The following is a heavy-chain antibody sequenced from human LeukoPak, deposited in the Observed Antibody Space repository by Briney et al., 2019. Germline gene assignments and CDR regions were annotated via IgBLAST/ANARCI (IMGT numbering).Heavy chain of an antibody. Sequence: SGPTLVNPTQTLTLTCTFSGFSLSTIGGGVGWIRQPPEKALAWPSFLYCNDDKRYSPSLKGRLPIPKDTPKEPAAHTMTNMDPVDTATYYCAHVSAAGNVDYWGQGTLVTVSS. CDR1: GFSLSTIGGG. V-gene: IGHV2-5*01. J-gene: IGHJ4*02. CDR3: AHVSAAGNVDY. CDR2: LYCNDDK. D-gene: IGHD6-13*01.